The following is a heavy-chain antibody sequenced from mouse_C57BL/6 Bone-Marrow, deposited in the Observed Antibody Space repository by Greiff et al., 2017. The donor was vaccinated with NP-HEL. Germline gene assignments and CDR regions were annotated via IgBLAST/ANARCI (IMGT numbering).Heavy chain of an antibody. J-gene: IGHJ1*03. CDR3: ASHRNWYFDV. CDR1: EYEFPSHD. V-gene: IGHV5-2*01. CDR2: INSDGGST. Sequence: EVNVVESGGGLVQPGESLKLSCESNEYEFPSHDMSWVRKTPEQRLELVAAINSDGGSTYYPDTMESRFIIARDNTKKTLYLQMSSLRSEDTALYYCASHRNWYFDVWGTGTTVTVSS.